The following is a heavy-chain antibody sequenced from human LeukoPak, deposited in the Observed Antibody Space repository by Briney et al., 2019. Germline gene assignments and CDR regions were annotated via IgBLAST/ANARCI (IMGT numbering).Heavy chain of an antibody. V-gene: IGHV4-34*01. CDR3: ARGLRIAAAGPVHYYYYYGMDV. Sequence: SETLSLTYAVYGGSFSGYYWSWIRQPSGKGLEWIGEINHSGSTNYNPSLKSRVTISVDTSKNQFSLKLSSVTAADTAVYYCARGLRIAAAGPVHYYYYYGMDVWGQGTTVTVSS. J-gene: IGHJ6*02. D-gene: IGHD6-13*01. CDR2: INHSGST. CDR1: GGSFSGYY.